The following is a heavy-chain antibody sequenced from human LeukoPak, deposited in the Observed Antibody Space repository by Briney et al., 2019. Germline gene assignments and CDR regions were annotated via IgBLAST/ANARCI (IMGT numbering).Heavy chain of an antibody. V-gene: IGHV4-34*01. J-gene: IGHJ4*02. D-gene: IGHD3-3*01. CDR2: INHSGST. CDR3: ARDNYIVYYDFWSGYYRYFDY. Sequence: PSETLSLTCAVYGGSFSGYYWSWIRQPPGKGLEWIGEINHSGSTNYNPSLKGRVTISVDTSKNQFSLKLSSVTAADTAVYYCARDNYIVYYDFWSGYYRYFDYWGQGTLVTVSS. CDR1: GGSFSGYY.